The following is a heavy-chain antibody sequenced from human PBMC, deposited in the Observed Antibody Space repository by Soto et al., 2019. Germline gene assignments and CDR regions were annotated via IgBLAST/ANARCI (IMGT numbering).Heavy chain of an antibody. CDR2: IYYSGST. V-gene: IGHV4-59*01. D-gene: IGHD6-19*01. CDR1: GGSISSYY. Sequence: SETLSLTCTVSGGSISSYYWSWIRQPPGKGLEWIGDIYYSGSTNYNPSLKSRVTISVDTSKNQFSLKLSSVTAADTAVYYCARVGSAVAGMEGMDVWGQGTTVTVSS. J-gene: IGHJ6*02. CDR3: ARVGSAVAGMEGMDV.